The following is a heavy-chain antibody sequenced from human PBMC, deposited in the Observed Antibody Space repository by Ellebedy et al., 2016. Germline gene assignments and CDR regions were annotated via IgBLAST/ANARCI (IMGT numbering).Heavy chain of an antibody. V-gene: IGHV4-39*07. D-gene: IGHD5-12*01. Sequence: SETLSLTXTVSGVTISSSSYYWGWIRQPPGKGLEWIGSINYSGNTYYSPFLKSRVTISVGTSKNQFSLEVTSVTAADTAVYYCARDPLYSGYQVDYWGQGTRVTVSS. CDR1: GVTISSSSYY. CDR3: ARDPLYSGYQVDY. CDR2: INYSGNT. J-gene: IGHJ4*02.